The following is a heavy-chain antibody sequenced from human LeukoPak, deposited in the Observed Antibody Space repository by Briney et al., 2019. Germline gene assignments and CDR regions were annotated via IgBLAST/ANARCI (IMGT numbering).Heavy chain of an antibody. V-gene: IGHV3-21*01. CDR3: AGSGITGTIDY. J-gene: IGHJ4*02. CDR2: ISSSSSYI. Sequence: GGSLRLSCAASGFTFSSYSMNWVRQAPGKGLEWVSSISSSSSYIYYADSVKGRFTISRDNAKNSLYLQMNNLRAEDTAVFYCAGSGITGTIDYWGQGTLVTVSS. CDR1: GFTFSSYS. D-gene: IGHD1-7*01.